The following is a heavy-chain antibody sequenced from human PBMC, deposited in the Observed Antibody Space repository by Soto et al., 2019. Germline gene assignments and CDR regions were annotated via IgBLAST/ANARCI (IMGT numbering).Heavy chain of an antibody. Sequence: PGESLKISCKGSGYSFTSYWISWVRQMPGKGLEWMGRIDPSDSYTNYSPSFQGHVTISADKSISTAYLQWSSLKASDTAMYYCARPNLLRHETRWHPNDDYYGMDVWGQGTLVTVSS. V-gene: IGHV5-10-1*01. J-gene: IGHJ6*02. CDR2: IDPSDSYT. CDR1: GYSFTSYW. D-gene: IGHD1-1*01. CDR3: ARPNLLRHETRWHPNDDYYGMDV.